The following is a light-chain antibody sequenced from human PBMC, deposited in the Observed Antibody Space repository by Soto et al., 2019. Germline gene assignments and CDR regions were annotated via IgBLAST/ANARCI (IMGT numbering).Light chain of an antibody. CDR3: QQYSNWWT. CDR1: QSVSSS. Sequence: TLSVSPGERATLSCRASQSVSSSLAWYQKKPGQAPRLLIYGASTRATGIPARFSGSGSGTEFTLTISSLQSEDFAVYYCQQYSNWWTFGQGTRVEIK. J-gene: IGKJ1*01. V-gene: IGKV3-15*01. CDR2: GAS.